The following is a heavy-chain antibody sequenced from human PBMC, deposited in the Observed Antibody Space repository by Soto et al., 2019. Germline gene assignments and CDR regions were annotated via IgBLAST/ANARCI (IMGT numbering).Heavy chain of an antibody. CDR1: GFTFSSYG. J-gene: IGHJ4*02. CDR3: AKGGHLGSGNYYNPYYFDY. Sequence: GGSLRLSCAASGFTFSSYGMHWVRQAPGKGLEWVAVISYDGSNKYYADSVKGRFTISRDNSKNTLYLQMNSLRAEDTAVYYCAKGGHLGSGNYYNPYYFDYWGQGTLVTVSS. V-gene: IGHV3-30*18. CDR2: ISYDGSNK. D-gene: IGHD3-10*01.